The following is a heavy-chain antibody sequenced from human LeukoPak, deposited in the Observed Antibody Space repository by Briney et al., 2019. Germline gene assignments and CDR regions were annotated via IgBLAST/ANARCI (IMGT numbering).Heavy chain of an antibody. CDR2: IWYDGSNK. CDR3: ARRGRVAATLFDY. J-gene: IGHJ4*02. V-gene: IGHV3-33*08. Sequence: GGSLRLSCAASGSTFSSYGMHWVRQAPGKGLEWVAVIWYDGSNKYYADSVKGRFTISRDNSKNTLYLQMNSLRAEDTAVYYCARRGRVAATLFDYWGQGTLVTVSS. D-gene: IGHD2-15*01. CDR1: GSTFSSYG.